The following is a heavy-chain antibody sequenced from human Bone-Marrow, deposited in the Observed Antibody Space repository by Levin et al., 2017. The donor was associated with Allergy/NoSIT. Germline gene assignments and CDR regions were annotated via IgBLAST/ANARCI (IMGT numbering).Heavy chain of an antibody. D-gene: IGHD2-15*01. V-gene: IGHV3-30-3*01. CDR1: GFTFSTYP. CDR3: ARGRLGSEGLDV. J-gene: IGHJ6*02. Sequence: GESLKISSAASGFTFSTYPMHWVRQAPGKGLEWVASISSDGGNQYYADSVKGRFTISRDNSRNTVYLQMNSLRGEDTAVYSCARGRLGSEGLDVWGQGTTVTVSS. CDR2: ISSDGGNQ.